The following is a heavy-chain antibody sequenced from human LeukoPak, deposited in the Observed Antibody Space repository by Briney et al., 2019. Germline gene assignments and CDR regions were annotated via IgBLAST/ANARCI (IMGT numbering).Heavy chain of an antibody. V-gene: IGHV3-33*08. CDR1: RFTFSSYA. J-gene: IGHJ5*02. CDR2: IWYDGSNK. CDR3: ARDTGDP. D-gene: IGHD4-17*01. Sequence: GGSLRLSCVASRFTFSSYAMHWVRQAPGKGLEWVAVIWYDGSNKYYADSVKGRFTISRDNSKNTLYLQMNSLRAEDTAVYYCARDTGDPWGQGTLVTVSS.